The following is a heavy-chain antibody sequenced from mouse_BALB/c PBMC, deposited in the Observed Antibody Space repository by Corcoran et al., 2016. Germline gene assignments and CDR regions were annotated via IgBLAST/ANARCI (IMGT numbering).Heavy chain of an antibody. CDR2: INTYTGEP. CDR1: GYTFTNYG. J-gene: IGHJ4*01. CDR3: ARAAYYAMDY. V-gene: IGHV9-3-1*01. Sequence: QIQLVQSGPELKKPGETVKISCKASGYTFTNYGMNWVKQAPGKGLKWMGWINTYTGEPTYADDFKGRFAFSLETSASTAYLQINNLKNEDTATYFCARAAYYAMDYWGQGTSVTVSS.